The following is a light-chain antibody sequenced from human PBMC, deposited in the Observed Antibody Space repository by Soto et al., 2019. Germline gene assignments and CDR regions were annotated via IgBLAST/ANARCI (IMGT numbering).Light chain of an antibody. V-gene: IGKV3-20*01. CDR3: QQYGSSSYT. CDR1: QSVTSNY. CDR2: GAS. J-gene: IGKJ2*01. Sequence: ETVLTQSPGTLSLSPGERATLSCRASQSVTSNYLAWYQQKPGQAPRLLIYGASSRATGIPDRFSGSGSGTEFTLTISRLEPEDFALYFCQQYGSSSYTFGQGTKLEIK.